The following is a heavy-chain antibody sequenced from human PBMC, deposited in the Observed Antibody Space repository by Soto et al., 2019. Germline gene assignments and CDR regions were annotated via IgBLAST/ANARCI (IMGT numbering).Heavy chain of an antibody. CDR1: GYTFTSYD. CDR3: ARHLLTNFYYYMDV. V-gene: IGHV1-18*01. CDR2: ISAYNGNT. D-gene: IGHD2-15*01. Sequence: ASVKVSCKASGYTFTSYDINWVRQAPGQGLEWMGWISAYNGNTNYAQKLQGRVTMTTDTSTSTAYMELRSLRSDDTAVYYCARHLLTNFYYYMDVWGKGTTVTVSS. J-gene: IGHJ6*03.